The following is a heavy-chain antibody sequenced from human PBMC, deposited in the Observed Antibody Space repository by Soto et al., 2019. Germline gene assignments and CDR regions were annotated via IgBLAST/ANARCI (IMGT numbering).Heavy chain of an antibody. V-gene: IGHV6-1*01. CDR2: TYYRSKWYN. J-gene: IGHJ6*02. D-gene: IGHD6-13*01. CDR3: ARGDSSSRSTPYGMDV. Sequence: PSQTLSLTCAISGDSVSSNSAAWNWIRQSPSRGLEWLGRTYYRSKWYNDYAVSVKSRITINPDTSKNQFSLQLNSVTPEDTAVYYCARGDSSSRSTPYGMDVWGQGITVTVSS. CDR1: GDSVSSNSAA.